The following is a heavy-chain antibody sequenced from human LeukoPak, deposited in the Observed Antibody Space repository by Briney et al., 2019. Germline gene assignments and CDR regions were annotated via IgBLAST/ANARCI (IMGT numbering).Heavy chain of an antibody. Sequence: GGSLRLSCAASGFTFSSYAMSWVRQAPGKGLEWVSAISGSGGSTYYADSVKGRFTISGDNSKNTLYLQTNSLRAEDTAVYYCAKVSRGDCSSTSCYGHFDYWGQGTLVTVSS. D-gene: IGHD2-2*01. V-gene: IGHV3-23*01. CDR1: GFTFSSYA. J-gene: IGHJ4*02. CDR3: AKVSRGDCSSTSCYGHFDY. CDR2: ISGSGGST.